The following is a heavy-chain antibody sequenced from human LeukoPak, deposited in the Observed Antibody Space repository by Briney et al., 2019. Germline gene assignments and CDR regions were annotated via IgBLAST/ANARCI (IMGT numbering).Heavy chain of an antibody. CDR2: INTNTGNP. J-gene: IGHJ6*03. CDR3: ARGELSTIFGVVIRYYYYMDV. D-gene: IGHD3-3*01. Sequence: GGSLRLSCAASGYTFISYVMTWVRQAPGQGLEWMGWINTNTGNPTYAQGFTGRFVFSLDTSVSTAYLQISSLKAEDTAVYYWARGELSTIFGVVIRYYYYMDVWGKGTTVTVSS. V-gene: IGHV7-4-1*02. CDR1: GYTFISYV.